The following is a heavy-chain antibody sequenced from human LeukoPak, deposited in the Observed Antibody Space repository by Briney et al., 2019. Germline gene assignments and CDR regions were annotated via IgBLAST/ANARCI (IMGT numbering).Heavy chain of an antibody. J-gene: IGHJ4*02. V-gene: IGHV1-69*06. CDR2: IIPIFGTA. CDR3: ARDLRYCSSTSCYSSFDY. CDR1: GYTFTSYG. D-gene: IGHD2-2*01. Sequence: ASVKVSCKASGYTFTSYGISWVRQAPGQGLEWMGGIIPIFGTANYAQKFQGRVTITADKSTSTAYMELSSLRSEDTAVYYCARDLRYCSSTSCYSSFDYWGQGTLVTVSS.